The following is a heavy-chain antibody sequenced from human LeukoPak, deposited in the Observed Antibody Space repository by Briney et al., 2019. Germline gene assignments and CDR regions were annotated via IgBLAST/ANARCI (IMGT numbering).Heavy chain of an antibody. Sequence: SETLSLTCAVYGGSFSGYYWSWIRQPPGKGLEWIGEINHSGSTNYNPSLKSRVTISVDTSKNQFSLKLSAVTAADTAVYYCAISYYYDSSGDRWGQGTLVTVSS. CDR2: INHSGST. V-gene: IGHV4-34*01. CDR3: AISYYYDSSGDR. D-gene: IGHD3-22*01. J-gene: IGHJ5*02. CDR1: GGSFSGYY.